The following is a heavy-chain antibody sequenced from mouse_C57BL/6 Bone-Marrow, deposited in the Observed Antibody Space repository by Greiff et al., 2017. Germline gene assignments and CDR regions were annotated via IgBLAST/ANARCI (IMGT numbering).Heavy chain of an antibody. D-gene: IGHD2-12*01. CDR2: ISDGGSYT. Sequence: DVKLVESGGGLVKPGGSLKLSCAASGFTFSSYAMSWVRQTPEKRLEWVATISDGGSYTYYPDNVKGRFTISRDNAKNNLYLQMSHLKSEDTAMYYCARENYSNDIDYWGQGTTLTVSS. CDR1: GFTFSSYA. V-gene: IGHV5-4*01. CDR3: ARENYSNDIDY. J-gene: IGHJ2*01.